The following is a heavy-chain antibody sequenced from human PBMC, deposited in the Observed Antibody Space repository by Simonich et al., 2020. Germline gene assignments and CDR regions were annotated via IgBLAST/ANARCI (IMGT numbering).Heavy chain of an antibody. Sequence: QVQLVQSGAEVKKPGASVKVSCKASGYTFTGYYMHWGRQAPGQGLDGMGWVNPNSGGTNYAQKFQGRVPMTRATSHSTAYMELSMLRSDDTAVYYCARDPVVPAAIRNAFDIWGQGTMVTVSS. D-gene: IGHD2-2*01. V-gene: IGHV1-2*02. CDR3: ARDPVVPAAIRNAFDI. CDR2: VNPNSGGT. CDR1: GYTFTGYY. J-gene: IGHJ3*02.